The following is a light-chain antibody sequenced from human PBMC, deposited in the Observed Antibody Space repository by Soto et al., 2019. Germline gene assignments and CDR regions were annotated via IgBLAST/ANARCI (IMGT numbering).Light chain of an antibody. CDR1: QSVSSN. Sequence: IVMTQSPATLSVSPGDRATLSCRASQSVSSNLAWYQQKPGQAPRLLIYGASTRATGIPARFSGSGSGTEFTLTISSLQSEDFAVYYCQQYYNWPITFGQGTRLDIK. J-gene: IGKJ5*01. CDR3: QQYYNWPIT. V-gene: IGKV3-15*01. CDR2: GAS.